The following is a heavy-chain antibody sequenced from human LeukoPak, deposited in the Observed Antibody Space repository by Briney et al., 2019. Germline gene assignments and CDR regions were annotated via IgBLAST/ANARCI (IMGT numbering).Heavy chain of an antibody. Sequence: ASVKVSXKASGYTFTGYYMHWVRQAPGQGLEWIGWINPNSGGTNYAQKFQGRVTMTRDTSISTAYMELSGLRSDDTAVYYCARVLRYFDWTMGYWGQGTLVTVSS. CDR3: ARVLRYFDWTMGY. CDR1: GYTFTGYY. J-gene: IGHJ4*02. CDR2: INPNSGGT. V-gene: IGHV1-2*02. D-gene: IGHD3-9*01.